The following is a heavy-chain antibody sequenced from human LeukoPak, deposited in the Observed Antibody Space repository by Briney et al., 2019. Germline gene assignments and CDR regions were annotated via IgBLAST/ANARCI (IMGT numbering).Heavy chain of an antibody. CDR2: ISAYNGNT. V-gene: IGHV1-18*01. J-gene: IGHJ4*02. D-gene: IGHD6-6*01. CDR1: GYTFTSYG. Sequence: GASVKVSCKASGYTFTSYGISWVRQAPGQGLEWMGWISAYNGNTNYAQKPQGRVTMTTDTSTSTAYMELRSLRSDDTAVYYCARIGPVAARPIGWNYFDYWGQGTLVTVSS. CDR3: ARIGPVAARPIGWNYFDY.